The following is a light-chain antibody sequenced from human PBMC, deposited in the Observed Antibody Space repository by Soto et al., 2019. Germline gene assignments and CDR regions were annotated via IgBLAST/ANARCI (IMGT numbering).Light chain of an antibody. CDR3: QQFDNSLWT. J-gene: IGKJ1*01. V-gene: IGKV3-20*01. CDR1: QSVSTNN. Sequence: EIVLTQSPGTLFLSPGDRATLSCRASQSVSTNNFAWYQQRPGQAPRLLIYGASSRATGIPDRFSGSGSGTDFTLTISRLEPEDFAVYYCQQFDNSLWTFGQGTKVEIK. CDR2: GAS.